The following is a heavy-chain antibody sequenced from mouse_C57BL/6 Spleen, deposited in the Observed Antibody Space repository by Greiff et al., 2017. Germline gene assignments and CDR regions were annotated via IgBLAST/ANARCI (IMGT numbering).Heavy chain of an antibody. J-gene: IGHJ1*03. V-gene: IGHV1-22*01. CDR3: ARRGGDGGYVYFDV. CDR2: INPNNGGT. Sequence: DVKLQESGPELVKPGASVKMSCKASGYTFTDYNMHWVKQSHGKSLEWIGYINPNNGGTSYNQKFKGKATLTVNKSSSTAYMELRSLTSEDSAVYYCARRGGDGGYVYFDVWGTGTTGTGSS. D-gene: IGHD3-1*01. CDR1: GYTFTDYN.